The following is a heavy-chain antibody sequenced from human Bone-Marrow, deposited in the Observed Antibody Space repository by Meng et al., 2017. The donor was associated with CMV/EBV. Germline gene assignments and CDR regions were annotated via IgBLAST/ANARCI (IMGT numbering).Heavy chain of an antibody. CDR1: GFIFSSYE. Sequence: GESLKISCAASGFIFSSYEMNWVRQAPGKGLEWVSYISDRGGIIIYYADSVKGRFTISRDNAKNSVYLQMNSLRAEDTAVYYCARALKQLGQRQFDYWGQGTLVTVSS. J-gene: IGHJ4*02. CDR3: ARALKQLGQRQFDY. V-gene: IGHV3-48*03. D-gene: IGHD1-1*01. CDR2: ISDRGGIII.